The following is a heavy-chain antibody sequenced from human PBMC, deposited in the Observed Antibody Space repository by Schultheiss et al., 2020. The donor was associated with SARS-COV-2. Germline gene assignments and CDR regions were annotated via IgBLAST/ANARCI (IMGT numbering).Heavy chain of an antibody. CDR1: GFAFSSYA. CDR2: ISSSSSYI. CDR3: ARLGSGWYLSDY. Sequence: GGSLRLSCAASGFAFSSYALHWVRRAPGKGLEWVSSISSSSSYIYYADSVKGRFTISRDNAKNSLYLQMNSLRAEDTAVYYCARLGSGWYLSDYWGQGTLVTVSS. D-gene: IGHD6-19*01. J-gene: IGHJ4*02. V-gene: IGHV3-21*01.